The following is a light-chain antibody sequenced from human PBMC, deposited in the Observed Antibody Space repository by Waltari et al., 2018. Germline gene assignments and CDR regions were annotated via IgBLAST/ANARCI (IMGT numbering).Light chain of an antibody. CDR3: QHSYSTPRT. CDR2: AAS. CDR1: QSINTY. V-gene: IGKV1-39*01. J-gene: IGKJ2*01. Sequence: DIQMTQSPSSLSASVGDRVTITCRASQSINTYLNWCQQKPGKAPELLIYAASSLQSGVPSRFSGSGSGTDFTLTISSLQPDDFATYFCQHSYSTPRTFGQGTNLEIK.